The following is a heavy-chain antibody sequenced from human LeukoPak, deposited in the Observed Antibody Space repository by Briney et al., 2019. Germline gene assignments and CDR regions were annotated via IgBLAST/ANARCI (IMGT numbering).Heavy chain of an antibody. CDR2: IIPIFGTA. Sequence: SVKVSCKASGGTFSSYAISWVRQAPGQGLEWMGAIIPIFGTANYAQKFQGRVTITTDESTSTAYMELSSLRSEDTAVYYCARATESGYYYYYMDVWGKGTTVTVSS. J-gene: IGHJ6*03. CDR1: GGTFSSYA. CDR3: ARATESGYYYYYMDV. V-gene: IGHV1-69*05.